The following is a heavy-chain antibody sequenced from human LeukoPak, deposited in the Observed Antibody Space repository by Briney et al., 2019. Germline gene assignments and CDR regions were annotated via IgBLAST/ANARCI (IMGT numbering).Heavy chain of an antibody. V-gene: IGHV3-33*01. D-gene: IGHD5-24*01. J-gene: IGHJ4*02. CDR3: ARGGDTIL. Sequence: GGSLRLSCAASGFTFSSYGMHWVRQAPGKGLEWVAVIWYDGSNKYYADSVKGRFTISRDNARNTVSLQMNSLRVEDTAIYYCARGGDTILWGQGTLVTVSS. CDR2: IWYDGSNK. CDR1: GFTFSSYG.